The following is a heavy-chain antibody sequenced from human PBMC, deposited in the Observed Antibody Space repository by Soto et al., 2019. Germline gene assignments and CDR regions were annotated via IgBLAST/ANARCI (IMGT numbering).Heavy chain of an antibody. J-gene: IGHJ4*02. V-gene: IGHV4-34*01. CDR2: INHSGST. Sequence: TSETLSLTCAVYGGAFSGYYWSWIRQPPGKGLEGVGEINHSGSTNYNPSLKNRVTISVDTSKNQFSLKLSSVTAADTAVYYCARGQTVYYDFWSGYYTGNYFDYWGQGTLVTVSS. CDR1: GGAFSGYY. CDR3: ARGQTVYYDFWSGYYTGNYFDY. D-gene: IGHD3-3*01.